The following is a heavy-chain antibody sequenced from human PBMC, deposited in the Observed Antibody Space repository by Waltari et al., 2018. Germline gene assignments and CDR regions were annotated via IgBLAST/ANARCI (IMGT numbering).Heavy chain of an antibody. CDR3: AIGGVETSWYWRY. D-gene: IGHD6-13*01. CDR1: GFPFGRSW. V-gene: IGHV3-7*01. J-gene: IGHJ4*02. Sequence: EVQVVESGGGLVQPGGSLRLSGSACGFPFGRSWMTWVRQAPGKGLEWVANIKTDGSETYYVDSVKGRFTISRDNTKNSLYLQMSSLRAEDTAVYYCAIGGVETSWYWRYWGQGTLVTVSS. CDR2: IKTDGSET.